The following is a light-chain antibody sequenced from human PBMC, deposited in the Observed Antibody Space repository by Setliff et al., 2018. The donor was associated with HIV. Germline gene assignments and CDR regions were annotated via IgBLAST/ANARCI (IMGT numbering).Light chain of an antibody. Sequence: QSALTQPASVSGSLGQSITISCTGASRDAGDYDYVSWYQQHPGKVPKLLIYGVSSRPSGVSDRFSGSRTGNTASLTISGLQDDDEADYYCGSYTTTNSFVFGTGTKVTVL. J-gene: IGLJ1*01. CDR1: SRDAGDYDY. CDR3: GSYTTTNSFV. V-gene: IGLV2-14*01. CDR2: GVS.